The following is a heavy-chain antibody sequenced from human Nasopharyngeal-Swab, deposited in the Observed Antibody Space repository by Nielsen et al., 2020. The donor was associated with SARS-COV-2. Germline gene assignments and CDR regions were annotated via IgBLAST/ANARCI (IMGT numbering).Heavy chain of an antibody. V-gene: IGHV3-7*01. CDR1: GFTFSSYW. J-gene: IGHJ4*02. D-gene: IGHD3-22*01. Sequence: GESLKIFCAASGFTFSSYWMSWVRQAPGKGLEWVANIKQDGSEKYYVDSVKGRFTISRDNAKNSLYLQMNSLRAEDTAVYYCARDLDYYDSSGYDYWGQGTLVTVSS. CDR2: IKQDGSEK. CDR3: ARDLDYYDSSGYDY.